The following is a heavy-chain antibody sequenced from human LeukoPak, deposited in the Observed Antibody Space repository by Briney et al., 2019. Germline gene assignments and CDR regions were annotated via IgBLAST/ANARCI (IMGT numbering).Heavy chain of an antibody. CDR3: ARDDLDYYGSGQKKRSFDY. J-gene: IGHJ4*02. CDR1: GYSFTSYW. Sequence: GESLKISCKGSGYSFTSYWISWVRQMPGKGLEWMGRIDPSDSYTNYSPSFQGHVTISADKSISTAYLQWGSLKASDTAMYYCARDDLDYYGSGQKKRSFDYWGQGTLVTVSS. D-gene: IGHD3-10*01. V-gene: IGHV5-10-1*01. CDR2: IDPSDSYT.